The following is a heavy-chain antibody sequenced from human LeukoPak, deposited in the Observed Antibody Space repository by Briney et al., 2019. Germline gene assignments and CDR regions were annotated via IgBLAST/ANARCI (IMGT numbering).Heavy chain of an antibody. J-gene: IGHJ6*02. V-gene: IGHV1-8*01. CDR1: GYTFTSYD. D-gene: IGHD3-3*01. CDR2: MNPNSGNT. Sequence: ASVKVSCKASGYTFTSYDINWVRQATGQGLEWMGWMNPNSGNTGYAQKFQGRVTMTRNTSISTAYMELSSLRSEDTAVYYCARDFWSGYYYYYYYGMDVWGQGTTVTVSS. CDR3: ARDFWSGYYYYYYYGMDV.